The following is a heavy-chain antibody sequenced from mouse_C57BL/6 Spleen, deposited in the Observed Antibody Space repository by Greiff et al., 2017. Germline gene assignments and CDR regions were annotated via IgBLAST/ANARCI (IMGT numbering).Heavy chain of an antibody. Sequence: VQLQQPGAELVKPGASVKLSCTASGYTFTSYWMHWVKQRPGQGLEWIGMIHPNSGSTNYNEKFKSKATLTVDKSSSTAYMQLSSLTSEDSAVYYCARSRRGNDAMDYWGQGTSVTVSS. J-gene: IGHJ4*01. V-gene: IGHV1-64*01. CDR1: GYTFTSYW. CDR2: IHPNSGST. D-gene: IGHD2-1*01. CDR3: ARSRRGNDAMDY.